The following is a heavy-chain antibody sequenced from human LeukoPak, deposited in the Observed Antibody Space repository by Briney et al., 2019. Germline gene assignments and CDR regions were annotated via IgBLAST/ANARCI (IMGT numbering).Heavy chain of an antibody. CDR2: ISGGGIGT. D-gene: IGHD3-10*01. CDR3: AKGSGSGTHLPSARFDN. V-gene: IGHV3-23*01. Sequence: PGGSLRLSCAASGFTFSSYAMSWVRQAPGKGLEWVAYISGGGIGTYYADAVKGRFTISRDNSKSMMSVEMNSLRDDDTAVYFCAKGSGSGTHLPSARFDNWGQGTTVTVSS. J-gene: IGHJ4*02. CDR1: GFTFSSYA.